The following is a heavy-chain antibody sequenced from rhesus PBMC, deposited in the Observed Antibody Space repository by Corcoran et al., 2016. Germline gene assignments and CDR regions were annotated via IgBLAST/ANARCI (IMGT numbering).Heavy chain of an antibody. CDR3: ARAPYTTTDFDV. Sequence: QVQLQQWGEGLVKPSETLSLTCAVSGYSFSSDYYWRCIRQPPGKGLEWIGCITYSGSTSYNPSLKSRVTISRDTSKNQFSLKVSSVTAADTAVYCCARAPYTTTDFDVWGPGVLVTVSS. CDR1: GYSFSSDYY. D-gene: IGHD1-26*01. V-gene: IGHV4-122*02. J-gene: IGHJ5-1*01. CDR2: ITYSGST.